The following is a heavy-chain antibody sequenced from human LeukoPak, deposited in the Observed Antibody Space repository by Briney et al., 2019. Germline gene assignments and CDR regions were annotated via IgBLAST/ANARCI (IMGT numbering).Heavy chain of an antibody. Sequence: GALRLSCEASGFTFRSYSMNWVRQAPGKGLEWVSSITSTSNYIYYIDSVKGRFTISRDNAKNSLFLQMNSLRAEDTAVYYCARGSVDSGYGLDYWGQGTLVTVSS. CDR1: GFTFRSYS. J-gene: IGHJ4*02. CDR2: ITSTSNYI. V-gene: IGHV3-21*01. D-gene: IGHD5-12*01. CDR3: ARGSVDSGYGLDY.